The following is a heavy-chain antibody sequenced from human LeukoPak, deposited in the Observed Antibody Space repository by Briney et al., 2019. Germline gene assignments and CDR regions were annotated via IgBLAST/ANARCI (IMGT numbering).Heavy chain of an antibody. V-gene: IGHV3-33*01. CDR1: GFTFSSYG. CDR2: IWYDGSNK. CDR3: ARDRVGASD. D-gene: IGHD1-26*01. J-gene: IGHJ4*02. Sequence: GRSLRLSCAASGFTFSSYGMHWVRQAPGRGLEWVAVIWYDGSNKYYADSVKGRFTISRDNSKNTLYLQMNSLRAEDTAVYYCARDRVGASDWGQGTLVTVSS.